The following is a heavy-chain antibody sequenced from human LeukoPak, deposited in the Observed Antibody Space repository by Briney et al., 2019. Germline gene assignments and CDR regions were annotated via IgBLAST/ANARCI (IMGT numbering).Heavy chain of an antibody. V-gene: IGHV1-2*02. CDR3: ARDAGIAVAGTSNYYYYYMDV. Sequence: ASVKVSCKASGYTFTGYYMHWVRQAPGQGLEWMGWINPNSGGTNYAQKFQGRVTMTRDTSISTAYMELSRLRSDDTAVYYCARDAGIAVAGTSNYYYYYMDVWGKGTTVTISS. CDR1: GYTFTGYY. CDR2: INPNSGGT. D-gene: IGHD6-19*01. J-gene: IGHJ6*03.